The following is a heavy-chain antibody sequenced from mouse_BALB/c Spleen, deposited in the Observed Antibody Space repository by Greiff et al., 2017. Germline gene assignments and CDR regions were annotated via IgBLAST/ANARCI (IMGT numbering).Heavy chain of an antibody. V-gene: IGHV5-17*02. CDR3: ARSTATWFAY. Sequence: EVQVVESGGGLVQPGGSRKLSCAASGFTFSSFGMHWVRQAPEKGLEWVAYISSGSSTNYYADTVKGRFTISRDNPKNTLFLQMTSLRSEDTAMYYCARSTATWFAYWGQGTLVTVSA. CDR1: GFTFSSFG. CDR2: ISSGSSTN. J-gene: IGHJ3*01. D-gene: IGHD1-2*01.